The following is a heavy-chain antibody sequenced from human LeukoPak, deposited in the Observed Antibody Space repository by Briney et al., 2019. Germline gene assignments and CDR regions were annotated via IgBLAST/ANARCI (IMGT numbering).Heavy chain of an antibody. V-gene: IGHV1-69*13. CDR1: GGTFSSYA. D-gene: IGHD2-21*02. Sequence: ASVKVSCKASGGTFSSYAISWVRQARGQGLEWMGGIIPIFGTANYAQKFQGRVTITADESTSTAYMELSSLRSEDTAVYYCARREGDYSWFDPWGQGTLVTVSS. CDR3: ARREGDYSWFDP. J-gene: IGHJ5*02. CDR2: IIPIFGTA.